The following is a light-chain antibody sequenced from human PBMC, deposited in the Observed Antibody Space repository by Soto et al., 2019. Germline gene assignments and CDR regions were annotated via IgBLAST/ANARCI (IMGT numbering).Light chain of an antibody. V-gene: IGKV1-39*01. CDR3: QQSYSALQP. J-gene: IGKJ4*02. CDR2: AAS. CDR1: QTITKY. Sequence: DIQMPQSPSSLSASVGDRVTITCRASQTITKYLNWYQQKPGKVPKLLIYAASSLQSGVPSRFSGSGSGTDFTLTISRLEPEEFATYYCQQSYSALQPLGGGTKVEIK.